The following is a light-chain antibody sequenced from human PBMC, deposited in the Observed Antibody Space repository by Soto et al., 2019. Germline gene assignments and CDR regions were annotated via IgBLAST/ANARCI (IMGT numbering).Light chain of an antibody. Sequence: QSALTQPASVSGSPGQSITISCTGTSSDVGGYNYVSWYQQHPGKAPKLLIYEVSNRPSGVSNRFSGSKSGNTASLTISGLQAEDEADYSCSSYTSSSTVVFGGGTKLTGL. CDR3: SSYTSSSTVV. CDR1: SSDVGGYNY. J-gene: IGLJ2*01. CDR2: EVS. V-gene: IGLV2-14*01.